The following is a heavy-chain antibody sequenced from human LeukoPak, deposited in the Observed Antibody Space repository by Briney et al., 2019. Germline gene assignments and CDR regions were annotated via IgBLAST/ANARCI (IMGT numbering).Heavy chain of an antibody. V-gene: IGHV3-74*01. J-gene: IGHJ2*01. CDR2: INGDGTRT. Sequence: GGSLRLSCAASGFTFSSYWMHWVRQAPGKGLVWVSRINGDGTRTNYADSVKGRFAISRDNAENTVNLQIYSLKAEDTAVYYCTRGVPGGWYFDLWGRATLVTVSS. CDR1: GFTFSSYW. D-gene: IGHD3-16*01. CDR3: TRGVPGGWYFDL.